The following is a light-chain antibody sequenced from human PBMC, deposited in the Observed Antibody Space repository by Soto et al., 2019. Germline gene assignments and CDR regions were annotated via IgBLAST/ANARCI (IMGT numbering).Light chain of an antibody. V-gene: IGKV1-9*01. Sequence: IQLTQSPSSLSASVGDRVTITCRASQGIDSHLAWYQQKPGKGPKLLIYVASTLQSGVPSRFSGSGSGTEFTLTISSLQPDDFATXYXQQXNXYXXGFGQGTKVDI. J-gene: IGKJ1*01. CDR2: VAS. CDR1: QGIDSH. CDR3: QQXNXYXXG.